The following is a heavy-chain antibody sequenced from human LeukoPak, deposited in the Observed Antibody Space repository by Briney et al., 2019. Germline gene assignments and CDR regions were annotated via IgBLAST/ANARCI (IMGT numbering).Heavy chain of an antibody. Sequence: GGSLRLSCAASGSTFRNYAMSWVRQAPGKGLEWVSAISGSGGSTYYADSVKGRFTISRDNSKNTLYLQMNSLRAEDTAVYYCALTSNYYDSSGYDYWGQGTLVTVSS. J-gene: IGHJ4*02. D-gene: IGHD3-22*01. CDR2: ISGSGGST. V-gene: IGHV3-23*01. CDR3: ALTSNYYDSSGYDY. CDR1: GSTFRNYA.